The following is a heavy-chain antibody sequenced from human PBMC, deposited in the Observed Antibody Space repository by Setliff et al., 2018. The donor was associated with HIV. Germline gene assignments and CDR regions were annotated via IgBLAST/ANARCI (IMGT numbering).Heavy chain of an antibody. CDR3: ARLLEGPDYSSDFRYFDWFPDV. CDR2: IHTTGSP. D-gene: IGHD3-9*01. Sequence: SETLTLTCTISGVYISNYHWGWIRQPPGRGLEWIGSIHTTGSPKNNPSLQSRVSISIDMAKSLFSLELSSVTAADTAVYYCARLLEGPDYSSDFRYFDWFPDVWGQGTLVTVSS. V-gene: IGHV4-4*08. CDR1: GVYISNYH. J-gene: IGHJ4*02.